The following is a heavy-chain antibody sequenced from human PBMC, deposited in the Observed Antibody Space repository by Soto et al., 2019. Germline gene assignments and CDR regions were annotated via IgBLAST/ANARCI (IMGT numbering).Heavy chain of an antibody. J-gene: IGHJ4*02. CDR3: ARESLSIGSDLQRVPVVTAIDY. CDR2: IWYDGSNK. CDR1: GFTFSSYG. Sequence: GGSLRLSCAASGFTFSSYGMHWVRQAPGKGLEWVAVIWYDGSNKYYADSVKGRFTISRDNSKNTLYLQMNSLRAEDTAVYYCARESLSIGSDLQRVPVVTAIDYWGQGTLVTVSS. V-gene: IGHV3-33*01. D-gene: IGHD2-21*02.